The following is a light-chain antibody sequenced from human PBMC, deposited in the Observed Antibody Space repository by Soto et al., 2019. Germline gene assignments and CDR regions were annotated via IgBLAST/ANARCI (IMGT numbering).Light chain of an antibody. CDR1: QGISTW. CDR2: AAS. CDR3: QQANSFPWT. Sequence: DIQMTQSASSVSASVGDRVTITCRASQGISTWLAWDQQKPGKAPKLLIYAASSLQSGVPSRFSGSGSGTDFTLTISSLQPEDFATYYCQQANSFPWTFGQGTKVEIK. J-gene: IGKJ1*01. V-gene: IGKV1-12*02.